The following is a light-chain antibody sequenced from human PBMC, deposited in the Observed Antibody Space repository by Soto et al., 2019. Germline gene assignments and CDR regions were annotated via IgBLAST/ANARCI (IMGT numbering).Light chain of an antibody. Sequence: EIELTQSPGALSLSPGERATLSCRASQRITSSYIAWYQQKLGQPPRLLIYSASSRATGIPDRFSGSGSGTDFTLTICRLEPEDFAVYYCQQYGTSPLTFGGGTKVDIK. V-gene: IGKV3-20*01. CDR1: QRITSSY. CDR3: QQYGTSPLT. J-gene: IGKJ4*01. CDR2: SAS.